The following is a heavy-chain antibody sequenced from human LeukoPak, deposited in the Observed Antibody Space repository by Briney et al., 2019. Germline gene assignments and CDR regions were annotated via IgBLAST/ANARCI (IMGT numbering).Heavy chain of an antibody. D-gene: IGHD3-10*01. CDR1: GFTFSGSA. CDR2: IRSKANSYAT. V-gene: IGHV3-73*01. Sequence: GGSLRLSCAASGFTFSGSAVHWVRQASRKGLEWVGRIRSKANSYATAYAASVKGRFTISRDDSKNTAYLQMNSLKTEDTAVYYCTREYYGSGSLRDAFDIWGQGTMVTVSS. J-gene: IGHJ3*02. CDR3: TREYYGSGSLRDAFDI.